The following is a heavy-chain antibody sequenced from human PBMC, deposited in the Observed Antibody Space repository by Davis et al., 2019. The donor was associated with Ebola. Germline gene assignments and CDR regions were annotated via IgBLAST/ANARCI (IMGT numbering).Heavy chain of an antibody. CDR3: ARDGGYGGNAGFDY. V-gene: IGHV3-21*01. D-gene: IGHD4-23*01. CDR1: GFTFSSYS. J-gene: IGHJ4*02. Sequence: GESLKISCAASGFTFSSYSMNWVRQAPGKGLEWVSSISSSSSYIYYADSVKGRFTISRDNAKNSLYLQMNSLRAEDTVVYYCARDGGYGGNAGFDYWGQGTLVTVSS. CDR2: ISSSSSYI.